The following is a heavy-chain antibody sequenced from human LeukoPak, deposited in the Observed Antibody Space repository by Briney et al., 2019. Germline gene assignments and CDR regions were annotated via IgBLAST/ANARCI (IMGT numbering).Heavy chain of an antibody. Sequence: GGSLRLSCAASGFTFSTYGMNWVRQAPGKGLEWVSYISSSGSTIYYADSVKGRFTISRDNAKNSLYLQMNGLRAEDTAVYYCARTSTYYYYMDVWGKGTTVTISS. J-gene: IGHJ6*03. CDR3: ARTSTYYYYMDV. V-gene: IGHV3-48*04. CDR2: ISSSGSTI. CDR1: GFTFSTYG.